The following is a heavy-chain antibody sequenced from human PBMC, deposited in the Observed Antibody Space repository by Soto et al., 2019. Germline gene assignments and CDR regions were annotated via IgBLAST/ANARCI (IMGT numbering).Heavy chain of an antibody. V-gene: IGHV4-30-4*01. D-gene: IGHD3-22*01. CDR1: GGSISSGDYY. Sequence: PSETLSLTCTVSGGSISSGDYYWSWIRQPPGKGLEWIGYIYYSGSTYYNPSLKSRVTISVDTSKNQFSLKLSSVTAADTAVYYCACNPHYYDSSGYASGFDPWGQGTLVTVSS. CDR3: ACNPHYYDSSGYASGFDP. CDR2: IYYSGST. J-gene: IGHJ5*02.